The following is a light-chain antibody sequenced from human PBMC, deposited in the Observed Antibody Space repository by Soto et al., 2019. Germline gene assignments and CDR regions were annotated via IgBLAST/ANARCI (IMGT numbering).Light chain of an antibody. CDR1: QSVSSY. CDR3: QQRTNWTPN. CDR2: DAS. V-gene: IGKV3-11*01. J-gene: IGKJ4*01. Sequence: VETQTPADHRLAHEDRATLSWRASQSVSSYLVWYRQKPGQAPRLLIYDASIRATGIPARFSGSGSGTDFTLTISSLQHEDFAVYYCQQRTNWTPNFGGGTKVDIK.